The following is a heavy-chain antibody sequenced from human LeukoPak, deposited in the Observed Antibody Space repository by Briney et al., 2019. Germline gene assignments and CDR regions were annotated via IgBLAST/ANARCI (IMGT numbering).Heavy chain of an antibody. Sequence: GGPLRLPCAPSGFPFSSFPMSWVRRAPGRGREWVSALSGRGSSTYYADSVKGRFTISRDNSKNTLYLQMNSLRAEDTAVYYCAKDGYSYGNYYFDYWGQGTLVTVSS. CDR2: LSGRGSST. J-gene: IGHJ4*02. D-gene: IGHD5-18*01. V-gene: IGHV3-23*01. CDR3: AKDGYSYGNYYFDY. CDR1: GFPFSSFP.